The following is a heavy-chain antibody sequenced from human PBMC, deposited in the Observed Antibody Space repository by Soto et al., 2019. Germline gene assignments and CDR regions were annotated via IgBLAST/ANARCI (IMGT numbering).Heavy chain of an antibody. CDR3: ARRVEAPTRAAFDI. CDR1: GYTFTSYG. D-gene: IGHD2-15*01. CDR2: ISAYNGNT. V-gene: IGHV1-18*01. Sequence: ASVKVSCKASGYTFTSYGISWVRQAPGQGLEWMGWISAYNGNTNYAQKLQGRVTMTTDTSTSTAYMELRSLRSDDTAVYYCARRVEAPTRAAFDIWGQGTMVTVSS. J-gene: IGHJ3*02.